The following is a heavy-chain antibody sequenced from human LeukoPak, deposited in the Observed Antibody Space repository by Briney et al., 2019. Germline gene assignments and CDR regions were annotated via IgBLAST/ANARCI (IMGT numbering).Heavy chain of an antibody. CDR3: ARMERYYYDSSGYYYYYFDY. CDR1: GGSISSGGYY. V-gene: IGHV4-31*03. Sequence: SETLSLTCTVSGGSISSGGYYWSWIRQHPGKGLEWIGYTYYSGSTYYNPSLKSRVTISVDTSKNQFSLKLSSVTAADTAVYYCARMERYYYDSSGYYYYYFDYWGQGTLVTVSS. D-gene: IGHD3-22*01. J-gene: IGHJ4*02. CDR2: TYYSGST.